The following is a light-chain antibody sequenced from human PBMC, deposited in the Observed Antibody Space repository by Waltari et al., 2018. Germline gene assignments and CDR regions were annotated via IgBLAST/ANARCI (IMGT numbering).Light chain of an antibody. CDR1: SLLQSSHNRNC. V-gene: IGKV4-1*01. CDR2: WAS. CDR3: QQCYSPPPT. J-gene: IGKJ4*02. Sequence: SLLQSSHNRNCLAGYQQKPGQPPKLLVYWASTRESAVPNRFSGSGSETDFTLTISSLQAEDVAVYYCQQCYSPPPTFGGGTKVEIK.